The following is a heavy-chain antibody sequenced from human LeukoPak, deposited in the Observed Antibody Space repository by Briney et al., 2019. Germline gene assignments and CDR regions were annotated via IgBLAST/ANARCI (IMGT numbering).Heavy chain of an antibody. D-gene: IGHD3-22*01. V-gene: IGHV3-21*01. Sequence: PGGSLRLSCAASGFTFSSYSMNWVRQAPGKGLEWVSSISSSSSYIYYADSVKGRFTISRDNAKNSLYLQMNSLRAEDTAVYYCARDGSSGYYSFDYWGQGTLVTVSS. CDR2: ISSSSSYI. CDR1: GFTFSSYS. CDR3: ARDGSSGYYSFDY. J-gene: IGHJ4*02.